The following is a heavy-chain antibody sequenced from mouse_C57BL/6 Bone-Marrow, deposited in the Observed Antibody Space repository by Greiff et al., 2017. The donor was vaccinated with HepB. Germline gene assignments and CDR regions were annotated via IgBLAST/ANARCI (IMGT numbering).Heavy chain of an antibody. CDR3: ARRYYYGSSHWYIEA. CDR2: INPYNGDT. J-gene: IGHJ1*03. CDR1: GYSFTGYF. V-gene: IGHV1-20*01. D-gene: IGHD1-1*01. Sequence: EVQLQESGPELVKPGDSVKISCKASGYSFTGYFMNWVMQSPGKSLEWIGRINPYNGDTFYNQKFKGKATLTVDKSSSTAHMELRSLTSEDSAVYDCARRYYYGSSHWYIEAWGTGTTVTVSS.